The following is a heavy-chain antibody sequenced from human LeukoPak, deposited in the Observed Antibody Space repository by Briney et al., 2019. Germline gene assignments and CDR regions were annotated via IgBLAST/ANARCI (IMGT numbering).Heavy chain of an antibody. CDR2: ISSSSSTI. J-gene: IGHJ4*02. Sequence: GGSLRLSCAASGFTFSSYSMNWVRQAPGKGLERVSYISSSSSTIYYADSVKGRFTISRDNAKNSLYLQVNSLRAEDAAVYYCARDNGYYYDSSGYYGGDYWGQGTLVTVSS. D-gene: IGHD3-22*01. CDR3: ARDNGYYYDSSGYYGGDY. V-gene: IGHV3-48*01. CDR1: GFTFSSYS.